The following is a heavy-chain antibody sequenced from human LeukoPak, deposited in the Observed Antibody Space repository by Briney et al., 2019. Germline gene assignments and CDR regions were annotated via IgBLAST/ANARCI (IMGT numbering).Heavy chain of an antibody. D-gene: IGHD3-22*01. CDR1: GFTFSSYA. J-gene: IGHJ4*02. V-gene: IGHV3-23*01. CDR2: ISGSGGNT. CDR3: ARGMSATSGYLELEY. Sequence: GGSLRLSCAASGFTFSSYAMSWVRQPPGKGLEWVSAISGSGGNTYSADSVKGRCTISRDNSLQTLFLHMNSLRAEDTAVYYCARGMSATSGYLELEYWGQGALVTVST.